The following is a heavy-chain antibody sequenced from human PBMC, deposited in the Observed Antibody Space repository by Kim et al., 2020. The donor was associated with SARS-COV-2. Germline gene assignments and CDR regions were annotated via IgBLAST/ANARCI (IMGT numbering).Heavy chain of an antibody. CDR1: GFTFSSYG. CDR2: IWYDGSNK. V-gene: IGHV3-33*08. D-gene: IGHD7-27*01. CDR3: ARSLTGVYFDY. Sequence: GGSLRLSCAASGFTFSSYGMHWVRQTPGKGLEWVAVIWYDGSNKYYADSVKGRFTISRDNSKNTLYLQMNSLRAEDTAVYYCARSLTGVYFDYWGQGTLLTVSS. J-gene: IGHJ4*02.